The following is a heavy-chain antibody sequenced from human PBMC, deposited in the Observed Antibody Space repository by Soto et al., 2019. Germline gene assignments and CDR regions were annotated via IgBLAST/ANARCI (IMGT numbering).Heavy chain of an antibody. Sequence: PGESLKISCKGSGYSFTSYWIGWVRQMPGKGLEWMGIIYPGDSDTRYSPSFQGQVTISADKSISTAYLQWSSLKASDTAMYYCARRHERHDYGDHLPDYWGQGTLVTVS. CDR3: ARRHERHDYGDHLPDY. J-gene: IGHJ4*02. CDR1: GYSFTSYW. V-gene: IGHV5-51*01. CDR2: IYPGDSDT. D-gene: IGHD4-17*01.